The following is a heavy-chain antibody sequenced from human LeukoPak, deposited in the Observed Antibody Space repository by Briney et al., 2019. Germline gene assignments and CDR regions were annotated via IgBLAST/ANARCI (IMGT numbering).Heavy chain of an antibody. CDR2: INHSGST. V-gene: IGHV4-34*01. CDR1: GGSFSGYY. J-gene: IGHJ4*02. D-gene: IGHD4-11*01. Sequence: SETLSLTCAVYGGSFSGYYWSWIRQPPGKGLEWIGEINHSGSTNYNPSLKSRVTISVDTSENQFSLKLSSVTAADTAVYYCARAQLQYDPYFDYWGQGTLVTASS. CDR3: ARAQLQYDPYFDY.